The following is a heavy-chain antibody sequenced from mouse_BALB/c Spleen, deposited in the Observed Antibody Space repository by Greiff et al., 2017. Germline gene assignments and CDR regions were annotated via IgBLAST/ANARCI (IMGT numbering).Heavy chain of an antibody. CDR3: ARAGRYAMDY. V-gene: IGHV3-2*02. J-gene: IGHJ4*01. Sequence: DVKLQESGPGLVKPSPSLSPTCTVTGFSITRDYAWNWIRQFPGNKLEWMGYISYSGSTSYNPSLKSRISITRDTSKNQFFLQLNSVTTEDTATYYCARAGRYAMDYWGQGTSVTVSS. CDR1: GFSITRDYA. CDR2: ISYSGST.